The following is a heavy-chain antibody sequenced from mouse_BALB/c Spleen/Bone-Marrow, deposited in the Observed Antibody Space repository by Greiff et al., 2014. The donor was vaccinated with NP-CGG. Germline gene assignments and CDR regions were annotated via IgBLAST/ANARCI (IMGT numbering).Heavy chain of an antibody. CDR3: ARRAARATGFAY. D-gene: IGHD3-1*01. CDR1: GFNIKDTY. V-gene: IGHV14-3*02. CDR2: IDPANGNT. J-gene: IGHJ3*01. Sequence: VQLQQSGAELVKPGASVKLSCTASGFNIKDTYMHWVKQRPEQGLEWIGRIDPANGNTKYDPKFQGKATITADTSSNTAYLQXSSLXSEDTAVYYCARRAARATGFAYWGQGTLVTVSA.